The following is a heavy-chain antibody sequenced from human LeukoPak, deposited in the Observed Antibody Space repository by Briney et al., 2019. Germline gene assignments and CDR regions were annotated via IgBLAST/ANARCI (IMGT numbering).Heavy chain of an antibody. D-gene: IGHD3-22*01. CDR2: IIPIFGTA. Sequence: VASVKVSCKASGGTFSSYAISWARPAPGQGLEWMGGIIPIFGTANYAQKFQGRVTITANKSTSTAYMELSSLMSEDTAVYYCARRDYYDSSGYYRAFDIWGQGTMVTVSS. V-gene: IGHV1-69*06. J-gene: IGHJ3*02. CDR3: ARRDYYDSSGYYRAFDI. CDR1: GGTFSSYA.